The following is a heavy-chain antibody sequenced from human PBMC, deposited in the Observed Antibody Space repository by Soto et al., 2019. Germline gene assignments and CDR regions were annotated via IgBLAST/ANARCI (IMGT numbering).Heavy chain of an antibody. CDR1: GFTFSSYY. J-gene: IGHJ5*02. V-gene: IGHV3-74*01. CDR3: ARGGSTSWLRALDL. Sequence: EVQLVESGGGLVQPGGSLRLSCAVSGFTFSSYYMRWVRQGPGKGLVYVARIDFDGRSTVHADSVKGRFTISRDNAKNTLYLQMISLGVEDTGVYYCARGGSTSWLRALDLWGQGTLVTVSS. CDR2: IDFDGRST. D-gene: IGHD6-13*01.